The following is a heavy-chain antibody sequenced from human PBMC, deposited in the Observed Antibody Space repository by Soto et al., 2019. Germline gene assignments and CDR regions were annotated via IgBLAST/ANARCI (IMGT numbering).Heavy chain of an antibody. CDR1: GYIFTSYG. V-gene: IGHV1-18*01. CDR3: ARGWEQLPVPIDY. CDR2: ISGYNGNT. J-gene: IGHJ4*02. D-gene: IGHD1-26*01. Sequence: QVQLVQSGAEVKKPGASVKVSCETSGYIFTSYGLNWVRQAPGQGLEWMGWISGYNGNTNYAQTLQDRVTMTIDRSRSTVYMELRRLTSDDAAVYDCARGWEQLPVPIDYWGQGALFSVSS.